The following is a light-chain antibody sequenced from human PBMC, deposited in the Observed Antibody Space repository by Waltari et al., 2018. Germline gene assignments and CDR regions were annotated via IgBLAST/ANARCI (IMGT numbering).Light chain of an antibody. V-gene: IGKV1-8*01. CDR2: AAS. Sequence: AIRMTQSPSSRSASTGDRVTITFRESQDSSSYLTWYQQKPAKAPKLLIYAASTLQNGVPSRFSGSGSGTNFTLTLSCLQSEDFATYYCQQYYDFALTFGGGTKVEIK. J-gene: IGKJ4*01. CDR3: QQYYDFALT. CDR1: QDSSSY.